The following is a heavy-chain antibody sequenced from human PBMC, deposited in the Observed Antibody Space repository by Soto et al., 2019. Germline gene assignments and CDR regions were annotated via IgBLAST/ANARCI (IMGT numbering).Heavy chain of an antibody. V-gene: IGHV3-23*01. J-gene: IGHJ4*02. Sequence: PGGSLRLSCAASGFTFSSYAMSWVRQAPGKGLEWVSAISGSGGSTYYADSVKGRFTISRDNSKNTLYLQMNSLRAEDTAVYYCARDRSGWYGAMFDYWGQGTLVTVSS. CDR3: ARDRSGWYGAMFDY. CDR2: ISGSGGST. D-gene: IGHD6-19*01. CDR1: GFTFSSYA.